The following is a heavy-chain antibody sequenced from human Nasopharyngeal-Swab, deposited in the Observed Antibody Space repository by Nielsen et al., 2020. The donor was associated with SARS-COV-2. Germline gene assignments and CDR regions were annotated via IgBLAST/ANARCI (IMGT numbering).Heavy chain of an antibody. CDR3: ARERPGHYFDL. D-gene: IGHD7-27*01. Sequence: WVRQAPGQSLEWMGWINGDTGNTKYPEKFQGRVTITRDRSTKTAYMELRSLRSEGTAVYYCARERPGHYFDLWGPGTRVTVSS. V-gene: IGHV1-3*01. CDR2: INGDTGNT. J-gene: IGHJ4*02.